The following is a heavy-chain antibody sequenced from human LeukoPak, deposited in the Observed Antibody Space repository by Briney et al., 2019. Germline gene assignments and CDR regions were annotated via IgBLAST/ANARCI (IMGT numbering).Heavy chain of an antibody. Sequence: LTGGSLRLSCAASGFTFSSYAMHWVRQAPGKGLEWVAVISYDGSNKYYADSVKGRFTISRDNSRNTLYLQMNSLRAEDTAVYYXXXXXXXXXXXXXXXXFSWLDYWGQGTLVTVSS. CDR2: ISYDGSNK. CDR3: XXXXXXXXXXXXXXXFSWLDY. CDR1: GFTFSSYA. J-gene: IGHJ4*02. V-gene: IGHV3-30-3*01.